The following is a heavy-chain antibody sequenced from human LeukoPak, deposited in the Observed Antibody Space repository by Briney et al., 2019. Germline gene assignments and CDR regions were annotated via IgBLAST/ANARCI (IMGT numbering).Heavy chain of an antibody. V-gene: IGHV3-23*01. D-gene: IGHD4-17*01. CDR2: ISGSGDTT. J-gene: IGHJ5*02. CDR3: AKDRSPTA. CDR1: GFTFSTYS. Sequence: GGSLRLSCAASGFTFSTYSMNWVRQAPGKGLEWVSAISGSGDTTYYADATKGRFTISRDNSKNTLYLQMNSLRAEDTAVYYCAKDRSPTAWGQGTLVTVSS.